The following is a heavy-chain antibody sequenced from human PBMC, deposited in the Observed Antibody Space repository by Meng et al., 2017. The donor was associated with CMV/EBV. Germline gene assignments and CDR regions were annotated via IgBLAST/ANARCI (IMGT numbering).Heavy chain of an antibody. Sequence: GESLKISCAASGFTFTNYGMHWVRQAPGKGLEWVAVISYDGSNKYYADSVKGRFTISRDNSKNTLYLQMNSLRAEDTAVYYCARDSDSSGYYGAFDIWGQGTMVTVSS. CDR1: GFTFTNYG. J-gene: IGHJ3*02. D-gene: IGHD3-22*01. V-gene: IGHV3-30*19. CDR2: ISYDGSNK. CDR3: ARDSDSSGYYGAFDI.